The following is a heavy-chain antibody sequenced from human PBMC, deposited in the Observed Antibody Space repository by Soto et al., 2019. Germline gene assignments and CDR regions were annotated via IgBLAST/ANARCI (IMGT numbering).Heavy chain of an antibody. Sequence: QVQLQQWGAGLLKPSETLSLTCAVYGGSFSGYYWSWIRQPPGKGLEWIGEINHSGSTNYNPSLQGRVTVSVDAYKNQFSQKLSSVTAADTAVYYCARAERYYDFWSGYYRPSYYYYYGMDVWGQGTTVTVSS. CDR2: INHSGST. J-gene: IGHJ6*02. CDR3: ARAERYYDFWSGYYRPSYYYYYGMDV. D-gene: IGHD3-3*01. CDR1: GGSFSGYY. V-gene: IGHV4-34*01.